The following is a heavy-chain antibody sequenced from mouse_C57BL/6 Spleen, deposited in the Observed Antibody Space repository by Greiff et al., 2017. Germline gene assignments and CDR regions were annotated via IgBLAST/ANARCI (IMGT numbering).Heavy chain of an antibody. D-gene: IGHD2-1*01. CDR1: GYTFTDYE. J-gene: IGHJ3*01. CDR2: IDPETGGT. V-gene: IGHV1-15*01. Sequence: QVQLQQSGAELVRPGASVTLSCKASGYTFTDYEMHWVKQTPVHGLEWIGAIDPETGGTAYNQKFKGKAILTADKSSSTAYMELCSLTSEDSAVYYCTRPTGYYGNYVFAYWGQGTLVTVSA. CDR3: TRPTGYYGNYVFAY.